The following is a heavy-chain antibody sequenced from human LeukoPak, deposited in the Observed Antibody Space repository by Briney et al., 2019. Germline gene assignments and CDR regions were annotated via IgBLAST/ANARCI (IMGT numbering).Heavy chain of an antibody. J-gene: IGHJ4*02. CDR2: ISGNGDGT. D-gene: IGHD3-9*01. Sequence: GGSLRLSCAASGFTFSSYAMSWVRQAPGKGLEWVSVISGNGDGTHYADSVKGRFTISRDNSKSTLYLQMNSLRAEDTAVYFCAKDPTGTTRGFFDCWGQGTLVTVSS. V-gene: IGHV3-23*01. CDR3: AKDPTGTTRGFFDC. CDR1: GFTFSSYA.